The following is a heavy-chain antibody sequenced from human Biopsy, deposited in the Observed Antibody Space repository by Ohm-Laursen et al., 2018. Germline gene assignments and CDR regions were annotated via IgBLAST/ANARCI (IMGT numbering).Heavy chain of an antibody. CDR2: VSYRGGT. CDR3: ARHPTGFWFDP. CDR1: GGSITRGGYY. V-gene: IGHV4-31*03. Sequence: SQTLSLTCTVSGGSITRGGYYWNWIRQHPEKGLEWIGYVSYRGGTYHNPSLKSRVTISVDTSKNQFSLNLTSVTAADTAVYYCARHPTGFWFDPWGQGTLVIVSS. J-gene: IGHJ5*02.